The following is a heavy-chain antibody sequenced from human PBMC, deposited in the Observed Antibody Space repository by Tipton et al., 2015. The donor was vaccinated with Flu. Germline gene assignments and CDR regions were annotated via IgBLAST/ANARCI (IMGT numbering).Heavy chain of an antibody. Sequence: TLSLTCAVSDYSISSGNYWGWIRQPPGKGLEWIGSIYHTGTAYYNSSLKSRVTFSVDTSKNQFSLKLSFVTAADTAVYYCTRQSYDFWSGPGGDYWGQGTLVTVSS. CDR2: IYHTGTA. D-gene: IGHD3-3*01. CDR1: DYSISSGNY. CDR3: TRQSYDFWSGPGGDY. J-gene: IGHJ4*02. V-gene: IGHV4-38-2*01.